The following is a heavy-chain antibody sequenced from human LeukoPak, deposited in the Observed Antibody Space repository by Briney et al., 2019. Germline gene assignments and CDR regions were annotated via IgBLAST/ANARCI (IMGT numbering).Heavy chain of an antibody. Sequence: GGSLILSCAASGFTFSSYGMHWVRQAPGKGLEWVAFIRYDESNKYYADSVKGRFTISRDNSKNTLYLQMNSLRAEDTAVYYCAKDLARGYSYGYDGSGEVYDYWGQGTLVTVSS. J-gene: IGHJ4*02. CDR3: AKDLARGYSYGYDGSGEVYDY. CDR1: GFTFSSYG. CDR2: IRYDESNK. V-gene: IGHV3-30*02. D-gene: IGHD5-18*01.